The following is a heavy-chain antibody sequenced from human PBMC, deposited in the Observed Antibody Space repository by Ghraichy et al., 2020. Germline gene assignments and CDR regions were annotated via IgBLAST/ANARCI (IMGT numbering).Heavy chain of an antibody. CDR3: AKGQGYCSGGSCYSAEYYFDY. J-gene: IGHJ4*02. Sequence: LTCAASGFTFSSYGMHWVRQAPGKGLEWVAFIRYDGSNKYYADSVKGRFTISRDNSKNTLYLQMNSLRAEDTAVYYCAKGQGYCSGGSCYSAEYYFDYWGQGTLVTVSS. V-gene: IGHV3-30*02. CDR2: IRYDGSNK. CDR1: GFTFSSYG. D-gene: IGHD2-15*01.